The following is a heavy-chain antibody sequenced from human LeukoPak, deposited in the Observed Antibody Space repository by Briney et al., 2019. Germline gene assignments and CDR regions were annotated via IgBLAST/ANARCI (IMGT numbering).Heavy chain of an antibody. D-gene: IGHD4-23*01. CDR2: ISSGTSTI. CDR1: GFTFSSSA. CDR3: ARDVTYYGGDWFDP. J-gene: IGHJ5*02. V-gene: IGHV3-48*04. Sequence: PGVTLSLSCAASGFTFSSSARNWVRQAPGQGLVGGSYISSGTSTIYYADSVKGRFTISRDNAKNSLYLQMNSLRAEDTAVYYCARDVTYYGGDWFDPWGQGTLVTVSS.